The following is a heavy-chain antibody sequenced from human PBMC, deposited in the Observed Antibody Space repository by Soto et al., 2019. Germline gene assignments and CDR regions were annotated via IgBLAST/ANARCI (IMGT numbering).Heavy chain of an antibody. V-gene: IGHV3-21*01. CDR1: GFTFSSYS. D-gene: IGHD2-2*02. CDR3: ARVNYCSSTSCYSLP. CDR2: ISSSSSYI. Sequence: GGSLRLSCAASGFTFSSYSMNWVRQAPGKGLEWVSSISSSSSYIYYADSVKGRFTISRDNAKNSLYLQMNSLRAEDTAVYYCARVNYCSSTSCYSLPWGQGTLVTVSS. J-gene: IGHJ5*02.